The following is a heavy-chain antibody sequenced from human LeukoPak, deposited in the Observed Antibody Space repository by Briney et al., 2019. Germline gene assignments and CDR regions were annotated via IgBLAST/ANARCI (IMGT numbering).Heavy chain of an antibody. J-gene: IGHJ4*02. D-gene: IGHD6-6*01. CDR1: GLTFSTYS. Sequence: GGSLRLSCAASGLTFSTYSMNWVRQAPGKGLEWVSYISSSSSTIYYADSVKGRFTISRDNAKDSLHLQMNTLRDEDTAVYYCAREYSSSSGKALDYWGQGTLVTVSS. CDR3: AREYSSSSGKALDY. V-gene: IGHV3-48*02. CDR2: ISSSSSTI.